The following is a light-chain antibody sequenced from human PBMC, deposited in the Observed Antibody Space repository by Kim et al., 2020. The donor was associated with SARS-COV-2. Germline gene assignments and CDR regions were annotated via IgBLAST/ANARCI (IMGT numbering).Light chain of an antibody. CDR2: DAS. Sequence: ASVGDRVTITCRASQGISSALAWYQQKPGKAPKLLIYDASSLESGVPSRFSGSGSGTHFTLTISSLQPEDFATYYCQQFNSYPQTFGQGTRLEIK. CDR1: QGISSA. J-gene: IGKJ5*01. CDR3: QQFNSYPQT. V-gene: IGKV1-13*02.